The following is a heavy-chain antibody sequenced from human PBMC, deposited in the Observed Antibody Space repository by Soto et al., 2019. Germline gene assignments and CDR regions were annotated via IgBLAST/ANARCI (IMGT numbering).Heavy chain of an antibody. CDR1: GYTFTSYY. CDR2: INPSGGST. D-gene: IGHD3-16*02. J-gene: IGHJ5*02. Sequence: GASVKVSCKASGYTFTSYYMHWVRQAPGQGLEWMGIINPSGGSTSYAQKFQGRVTMTRDTSTSTVYMELSSLRSEDTAVYYCARDYLLSHGPGNWFDPWGQGTLVTVSS. CDR3: ARDYLLSHGPGNWFDP. V-gene: IGHV1-46*01.